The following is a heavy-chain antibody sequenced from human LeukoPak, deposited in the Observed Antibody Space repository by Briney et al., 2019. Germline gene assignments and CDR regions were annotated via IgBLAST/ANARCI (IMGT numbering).Heavy chain of an antibody. V-gene: IGHV3-7*01. J-gene: IGHJ1*01. CDR2: IKTDGSEK. CDR3: ATYRSLNRREFQY. Sequence: GGSLRLSCEGSGFTFSNYWMGWVRQAPGKGLQWVANIKTDGSEKYYVDSVKGRFTISRDNAKNSLYLQMISLRAEDTAVYYCATYRSLNRREFQYWGQGTLLTVSS. CDR1: GFTFSNYW. D-gene: IGHD6-19*01.